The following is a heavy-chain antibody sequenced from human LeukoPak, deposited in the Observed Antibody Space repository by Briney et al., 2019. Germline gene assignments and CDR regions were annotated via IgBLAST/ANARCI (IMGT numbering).Heavy chain of an antibody. J-gene: IGHJ2*01. CDR2: INHSGST. D-gene: IGHD6-19*01. V-gene: IGHV4-34*01. Sequence: PSETLSLTCAVYGGSFSGYYWSWIRQPPGKGLEWIGEINHSGSTNYNPSLKSRVTISVDTSKDQFSLRLSSVTAADTAVYYCARVLEGSSGQHWYFDLWGRGTLVTVSS. CDR3: ARVLEGSSGQHWYFDL. CDR1: GGSFSGYY.